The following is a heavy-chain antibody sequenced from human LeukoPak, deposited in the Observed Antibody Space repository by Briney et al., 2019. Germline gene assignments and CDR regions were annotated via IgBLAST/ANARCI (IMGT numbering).Heavy chain of an antibody. CDR2: ISGSGGST. CDR3: AKERVDWRYFDY. Sequence: GGSLRLSCAASGFTFSSYGVNWVRQAPGKGLEWVSAISGSGGSTYYADSVKGRFTISRDNSKNTLYLQMNSLRAEDTAVYYCAKERVDWRYFDYWGQGTLVTVSS. D-gene: IGHD3-9*01. V-gene: IGHV3-23*01. CDR1: GFTFSSYG. J-gene: IGHJ4*02.